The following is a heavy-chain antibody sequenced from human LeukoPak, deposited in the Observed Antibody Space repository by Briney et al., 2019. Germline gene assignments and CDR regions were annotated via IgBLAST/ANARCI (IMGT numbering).Heavy chain of an antibody. D-gene: IGHD6-19*01. Sequence: GALVKVSCKASGYTFTSYDINWVRQATGQGLEWMGWMNPNSGNTGYAQKFQGRVTMTRNTSISTAYMELSSLRSEDTAVYYCARAVAVSWDAFDIWGQGTMVTVSS. CDR2: MNPNSGNT. CDR1: GYTFTSYD. CDR3: ARAVAVSWDAFDI. V-gene: IGHV1-8*01. J-gene: IGHJ3*02.